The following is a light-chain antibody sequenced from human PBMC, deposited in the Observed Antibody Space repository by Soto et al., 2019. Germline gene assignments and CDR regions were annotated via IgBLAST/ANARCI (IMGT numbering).Light chain of an antibody. CDR2: EVS. J-gene: IGLJ1*01. CDR1: SSDVGGYNY. V-gene: IGLV2-14*01. CDR3: HSYTSSSTLV. Sequence: QSVLTQPASVSGSPGQSITISCTGTSSDVGGYNYVSWYQQYPGKAPKLMIYEVSNRPSGVSSRFSGSKSGNTASLTISGLQAEDEAEHFCHSYTSSSTLVFGTGTKVPVL.